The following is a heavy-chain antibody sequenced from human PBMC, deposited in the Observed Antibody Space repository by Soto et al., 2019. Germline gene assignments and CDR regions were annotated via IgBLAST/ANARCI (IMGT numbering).Heavy chain of an antibody. Sequence: QLQLQESGPALVKPSETLSLTCTVSGGSITSNLYFWGWIRLPPGKGLEWIGSIYYSGSSNYNPSLNSRVTLAVDTSKNHSSLKLTSVPAADTALYYWARRGSGTAAFDIWGQGTMVTVSS. CDR2: IYYSGSS. D-gene: IGHD1-1*01. V-gene: IGHV4-39*01. CDR3: ARRGSGTAAFDI. J-gene: IGHJ3*02. CDR1: GGSITSNLYF.